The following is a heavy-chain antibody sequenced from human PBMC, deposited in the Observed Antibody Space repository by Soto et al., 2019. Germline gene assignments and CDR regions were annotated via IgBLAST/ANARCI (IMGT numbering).Heavy chain of an antibody. Sequence: QVQLQESGPGLVKPSETLSLTCTVSGGSISSYYWSWIRQPPGKGLEWIGYIYYSGSTNYNPSLRRRVNLSVDASKIQFSLRLISVTAADTVVYYCGRRYVTSFDYWGQLTLVTV. D-gene: IGHD2-21*02. CDR3: GRRYVTSFDY. V-gene: IGHV4-59*08. CDR1: GGSISSYY. CDR2: IYYSGST. J-gene: IGHJ4*02.